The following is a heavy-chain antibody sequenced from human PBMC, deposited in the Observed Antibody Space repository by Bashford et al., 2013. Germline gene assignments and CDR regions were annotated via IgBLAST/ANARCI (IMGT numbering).Heavy chain of an antibody. CDR3: ARDPLAGDYVLYYGMDV. Sequence: SVKVSCKASGGTFSSYAISWVRQAPGQGLEWMGGIIPIFGTANYAQKFQGRVTITADESTSTAYMELSSLRSEDTAVYYCARDPLAGDYVLYYGMDVWGQGTTVTVSS. J-gene: IGHJ6*02. CDR2: IIPIFGTA. V-gene: IGHV1-69*13. CDR1: GGTFSSYA. D-gene: IGHD4-17*01.